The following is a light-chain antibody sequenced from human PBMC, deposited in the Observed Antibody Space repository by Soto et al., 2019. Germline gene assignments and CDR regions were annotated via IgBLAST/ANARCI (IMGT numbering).Light chain of an antibody. CDR1: SSDVGGYNY. CDR2: EVS. V-gene: IGLV2-8*01. J-gene: IGLJ2*01. Sequence: QSVLTQPPSASGSPGQSVTISCTGTSSDVGGYNYVSWYQQHPGKAPKLMIYEVSKRPSGVPDRFSGSKSGNTASLTVSGLQAEDEADYYCSSNAGGNNLVFGGGTKLTVL. CDR3: SSNAGGNNLV.